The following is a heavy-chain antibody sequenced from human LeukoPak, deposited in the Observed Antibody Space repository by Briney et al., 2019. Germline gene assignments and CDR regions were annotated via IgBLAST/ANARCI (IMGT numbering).Heavy chain of an antibody. D-gene: IGHD1-26*01. CDR3: ASRIGAGATDAFDI. J-gene: IGHJ3*02. V-gene: IGHV1-69*05. Sequence: SVKVSCKASGGTFSSYAISWVRQAPGQGLEWMGGIIPIFGTANYAQKFQGRVTITTDESTSTAYIELSSLRSEDTAVYYCASRIGAGATDAFDILGHGTTGTASS. CDR2: IIPIFGTA. CDR1: GGTFSSYA.